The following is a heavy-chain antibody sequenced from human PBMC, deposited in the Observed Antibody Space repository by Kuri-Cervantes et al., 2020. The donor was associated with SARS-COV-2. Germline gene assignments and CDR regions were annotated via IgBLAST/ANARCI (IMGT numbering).Heavy chain of an antibody. Sequence: SETLSLTCSVSGGSISRYYWSWIRQAAGEGLEWIGRIYTSGNTNYNPSLKSRVTMSVDTSKNQFSLKLSSVTAADTAVYYCARETGEGWFDPWGQGTLVTVSS. CDR1: GGSISRYY. CDR2: IYTSGNT. V-gene: IGHV4-4*07. CDR3: ARETGEGWFDP. J-gene: IGHJ5*02. D-gene: IGHD7-27*01.